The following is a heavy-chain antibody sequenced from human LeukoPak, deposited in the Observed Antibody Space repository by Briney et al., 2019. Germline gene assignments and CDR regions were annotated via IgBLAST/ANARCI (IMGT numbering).Heavy chain of an antibody. D-gene: IGHD4-17*01. J-gene: IGHJ3*02. V-gene: IGHV3-21*01. Sequence: GGSLRLSCAASGFTFSSYSMNWVRQAPGKGLEWVSSISSSSSYIYYADSVKGRFTISRDNAKNSLYLQMNSLRAEDTAVYYCARDPRSRALTVIDAFDIWGQGTMVTVSS. CDR3: ARDPRSRALTVIDAFDI. CDR1: GFTFSSYS. CDR2: ISSSSSYI.